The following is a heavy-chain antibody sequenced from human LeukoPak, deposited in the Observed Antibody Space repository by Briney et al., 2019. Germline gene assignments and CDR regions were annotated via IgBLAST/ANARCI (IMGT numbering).Heavy chain of an antibody. Sequence: GASVKVSCKTSGYIFTGYYVNWVRQAPGQGLEWMGWVNPENGVTHFLQKFQGRVTMTRDTSISTAYMELNRLTSDDTAVYYCARGPGGGRAARFTYGGQGPLVPVSS. CDR3: ARGPGGGRAARFTY. J-gene: IGHJ4*02. CDR1: GYIFTGYY. CDR2: VNPENGVT. D-gene: IGHD3-10*01. V-gene: IGHV1-2*02.